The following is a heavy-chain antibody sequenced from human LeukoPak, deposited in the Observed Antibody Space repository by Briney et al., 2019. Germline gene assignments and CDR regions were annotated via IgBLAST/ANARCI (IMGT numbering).Heavy chain of an antibody. Sequence: EASVKVSCKASGYTFTGYYMHWVRQAPGQGLEWMGWINPNSGGTNYAQKFQGRVTMTRDTSISTAYMELSRLRSDDTAVYYCARDEDYGIFVNVDYWGQGTLVTVSS. D-gene: IGHD4-17*01. J-gene: IGHJ4*02. CDR3: ARDEDYGIFVNVDY. V-gene: IGHV1-2*02. CDR2: INPNSGGT. CDR1: GYTFTGYY.